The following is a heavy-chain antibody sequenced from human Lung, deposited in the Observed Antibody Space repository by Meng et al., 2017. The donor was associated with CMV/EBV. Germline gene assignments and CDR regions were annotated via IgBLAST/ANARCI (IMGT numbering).Heavy chain of an antibody. CDR3: ANTGSSYGYGLDY. Sequence: SETRSLXGIVSGGSISSNYWSWIRQPPGKGREWIGYIYYSVSTNYNPSLKSRVTVSVDTSKNHFSLKLSSVTVADTAVYSCANTGSSYGYGLDYWGQGTLVTVSS. V-gene: IGHV4-59*01. J-gene: IGHJ4*02. D-gene: IGHD5-18*01. CDR1: GGSISSNY. CDR2: IYYSVST.